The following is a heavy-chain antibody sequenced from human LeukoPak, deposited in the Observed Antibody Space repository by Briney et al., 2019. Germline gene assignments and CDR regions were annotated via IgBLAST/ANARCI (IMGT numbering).Heavy chain of an antibody. CDR3: ARVGGYCSSTSCYGLYGMDV. J-gene: IGHJ6*02. D-gene: IGHD2-2*01. CDR2: IIPIFGTA. V-gene: IGHV1-69*13. Sequence: SVKVSCKASGGTFSSYAISWVRQAPGQGLEWMGGIIPIFGTANYAQKFQGRVTITADESTSTAYMELSSLRSEDTAVYYCARVGGYCSSTSCYGLYGMDVWGQGITVTVSS. CDR1: GGTFSSYA.